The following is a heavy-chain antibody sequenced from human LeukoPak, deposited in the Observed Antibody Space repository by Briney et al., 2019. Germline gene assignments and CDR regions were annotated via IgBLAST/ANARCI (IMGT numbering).Heavy chain of an antibody. D-gene: IGHD4-17*01. Sequence: GGSLRLSCAASGFTFSSYSMNWVRQAPGKGLEWVSSISSSSSYIYYADSVKGRFTISRDNAKNSLYLQMNSLRAEGTAVYYCARDLRVTTSRSYYYYYGMDVWGQGTTVTVSS. CDR2: ISSSSSYI. V-gene: IGHV3-21*01. CDR1: GFTFSSYS. J-gene: IGHJ6*02. CDR3: ARDLRVTTSRSYYYYYGMDV.